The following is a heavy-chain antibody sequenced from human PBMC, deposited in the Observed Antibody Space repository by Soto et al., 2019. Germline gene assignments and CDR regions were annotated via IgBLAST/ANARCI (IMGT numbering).Heavy chain of an antibody. V-gene: IGHV1-69*02. CDR2: IIPILGIA. D-gene: IGHD3-10*01. Sequence: QVQLVQSGAEVKKPGSSVKVSCKASGGTFSSYTISWVRQAPGQGLEWMGRIIPILGIANYAQKFQGRVTITADKSTSTAYMELSSLRSEDTAVYYCATNYDSGSYGSLGNWFDPWGQGTLVTVSS. J-gene: IGHJ5*02. CDR3: ATNYDSGSYGSLGNWFDP. CDR1: GGTFSSYT.